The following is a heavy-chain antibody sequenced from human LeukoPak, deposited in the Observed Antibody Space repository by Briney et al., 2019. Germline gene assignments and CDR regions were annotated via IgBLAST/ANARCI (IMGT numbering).Heavy chain of an antibody. CDR2: IYYSGNT. V-gene: IGHV4-30-4*08. Sequence: PSETLSLTCTVSGVSISSGDYYWSWIRQPPGKGLEWIGYIYYSGNTYYNPSLKSRVTMSVDTSNNQFSLKLSSVTAADTALYYCARDYSGYHILDYWGQGTLVTVSS. CDR3: ARDYSGYHILDY. J-gene: IGHJ4*02. D-gene: IGHD5-12*01. CDR1: GVSISSGDYY.